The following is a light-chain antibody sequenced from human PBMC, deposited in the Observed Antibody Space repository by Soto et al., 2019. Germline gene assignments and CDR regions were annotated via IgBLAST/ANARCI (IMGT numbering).Light chain of an antibody. CDR3: QQYYDSPT. Sequence: DIVMTQSPDSLTLSPGERATINCKSSQSVLYKSNNRNYLAWYQQKAGQPPQLLFSWASTREPGVPDRFSASGSGTDFTLSIDSLQAEDVAVYYCQQYYDSPTFGQGTKV. V-gene: IGKV4-1*01. CDR1: QSVLYKSNNRNY. J-gene: IGKJ1*01. CDR2: WAS.